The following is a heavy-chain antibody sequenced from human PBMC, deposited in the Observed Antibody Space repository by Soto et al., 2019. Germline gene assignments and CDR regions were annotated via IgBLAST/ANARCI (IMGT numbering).Heavy chain of an antibody. Sequence: QVQLVQSGAEVKKPGSSVNVSCKASGGTFSSYTISWVRQAPGQGLEWMGRIIPSLGIANYAQKFQGRVTITADKSTSTAYMELSSLRSEDTAVYYCARGGTTVTNWYFDLWGRGTLVTVSS. CDR3: ARGGTTVTNWYFDL. CDR1: GGTFSSYT. J-gene: IGHJ2*01. V-gene: IGHV1-69*02. CDR2: IIPSLGIA. D-gene: IGHD4-17*01.